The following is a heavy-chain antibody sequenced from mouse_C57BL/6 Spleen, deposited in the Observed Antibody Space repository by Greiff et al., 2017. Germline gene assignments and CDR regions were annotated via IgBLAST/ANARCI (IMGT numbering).Heavy chain of an antibody. J-gene: IGHJ1*03. D-gene: IGHD1-1*01. V-gene: IGHV1-69*01. Sequence: QVQLQQPGAELVMPGASVKLSCKASGYTFTSYWMPWVKPRPGQGLEWIGEIDPSDSYTNYNQKFKGKSTLTVDNSSSTAYMQLSSLTSEDAAVYYWARDYYGSSRHWYFDVWGTGTTVTVSS. CDR3: ARDYYGSSRHWYFDV. CDR2: IDPSDSYT. CDR1: GYTFTSYW.